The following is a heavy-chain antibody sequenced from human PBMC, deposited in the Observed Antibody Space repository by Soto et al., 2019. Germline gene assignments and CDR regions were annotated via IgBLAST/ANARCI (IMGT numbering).Heavy chain of an antibody. J-gene: IGHJ5*01. CDR2: ISASGDST. CDR3: GKTPPTLLPGIFWFDP. D-gene: IGHD3-10*01. Sequence: GGSLRLSCAASGFTFNSYAMSWVRQAPGRGLEWVSAISASGDSTYYADAVKGRFTISRDNSKNTLYLEMNSLRAEDTALYYRGKTPPTLLPGIFWFDPWGQGTLVTVSS. CDR1: GFTFNSYA. V-gene: IGHV3-23*01.